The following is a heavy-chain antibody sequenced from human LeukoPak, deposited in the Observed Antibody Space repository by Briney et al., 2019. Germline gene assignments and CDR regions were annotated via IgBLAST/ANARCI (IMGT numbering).Heavy chain of an antibody. J-gene: IGHJ4*02. D-gene: IGHD2-2*01. CDR3: ARGGGQYQS. Sequence: ASVKVSCKASGGTFSSYTISWVRQAPGQGLDWMGRIIPILGIANYAQKFQGRVTLTADKSTSTAYMELSSLRSEDTAVYYCARGGGQYQSWGQGTLVTVSS. CDR1: GGTFSSYT. CDR2: IIPILGIA. V-gene: IGHV1-69*02.